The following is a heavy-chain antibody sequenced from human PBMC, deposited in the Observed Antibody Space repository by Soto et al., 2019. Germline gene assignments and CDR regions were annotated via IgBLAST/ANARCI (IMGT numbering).Heavy chain of an antibody. V-gene: IGHV3-15*01. CDR2: IKSKTDGGTT. Sequence: NPGGSLRLSCAASGFTFSNAWMSLVRQAPGKGLEWVGRIKSKTDGGTTDYAAPVKGRFTISRDDSKNTLYLQMNSLKTEDTAVYYCTTALSRYCTNGVCWPIDIWGQGTMVTVSS. CDR1: GFTFSNAW. J-gene: IGHJ3*02. CDR3: TTALSRYCTNGVCWPIDI. D-gene: IGHD2-8*01.